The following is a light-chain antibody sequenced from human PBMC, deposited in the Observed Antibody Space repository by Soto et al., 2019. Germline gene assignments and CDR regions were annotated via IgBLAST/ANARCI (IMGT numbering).Light chain of an antibody. CDR3: QQYDAPFT. V-gene: IGKV1-33*01. Sequence: DTQMTQSPSSLSASVGDTVTITCQARRDIADSLNWYQQRAGQAPKLLIYDASNLQSGVPARFSGSGTGTSFILTINSLQPEDFATYYCQQYDAPFTFGGGTKVEIK. CDR2: DAS. J-gene: IGKJ4*01. CDR1: RDIADS.